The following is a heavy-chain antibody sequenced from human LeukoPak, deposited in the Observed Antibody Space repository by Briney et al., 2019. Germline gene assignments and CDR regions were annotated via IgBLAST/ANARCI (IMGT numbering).Heavy chain of an antibody. CDR1: GFTFSSYS. D-gene: IGHD4-17*01. CDR3: ARAPYGDYVWAG. V-gene: IGHV3-21*01. J-gene: IGHJ3*01. CDR2: ISSSSSYI. Sequence: PGGSLRLSCAASGFTFSSYSMNWVRQVPGKGLEWVSSISSSSSYIYYADSVKGRFTISRGNAKNSLYLQMNSLRAEDTAVYYCARAPYGDYVWAGWGQGTMVTVSS.